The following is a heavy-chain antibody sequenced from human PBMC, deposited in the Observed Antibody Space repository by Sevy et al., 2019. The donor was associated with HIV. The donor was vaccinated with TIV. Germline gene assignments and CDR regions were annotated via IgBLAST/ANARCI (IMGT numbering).Heavy chain of an antibody. J-gene: IGHJ6*02. CDR3: ARGPRDYGAQSYYTPPYALEV. V-gene: IGHV3-7*03. D-gene: IGHD3-10*01. Sequence: GGSLRLSCAGSGFTFKNYWVTWVRQAPGKGLEWVANIKSDGSERNYGDSVRGGFTISRYNAKISLFLQLGSLRADDTAVYYCARGPRDYGAQSYYTPPYALEVWGQGTTVTVSS. CDR1: GFTFKNYW. CDR2: IKSDGSER.